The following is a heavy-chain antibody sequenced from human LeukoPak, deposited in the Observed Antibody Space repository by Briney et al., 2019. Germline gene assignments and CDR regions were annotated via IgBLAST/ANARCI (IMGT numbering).Heavy chain of an antibody. CDR2: IGTIGDT. CDR3: STYSSGWYEEGYFDY. D-gene: IGHD6-19*01. J-gene: IGHJ4*02. CDR1: GFTFSSSD. V-gene: IGHV3-13*01. Sequence: PGGSLRLSCAASGFTFSSSDMHWVRQPTGKGLEWVSAIGTIGDTYYPGSVKGRFTISRENAKNTLYLQMNSLRAEDTAVYYCSTYSSGWYEEGYFDYWGQGTLVTVSS.